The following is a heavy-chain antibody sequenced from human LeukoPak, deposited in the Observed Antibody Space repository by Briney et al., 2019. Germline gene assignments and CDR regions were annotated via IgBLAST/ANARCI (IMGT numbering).Heavy chain of an antibody. CDR1: GFPFSSYS. Sequence: GGSLRLSCAASGFPFSSYSMNWVRQAPGEGLEWVSYISSSSSLKYYANSVKGRFTISRDNARNSLFLQMDSLRAEDAAVYYCAIWVEPSQAVGLTAAGEDYWGQGTLVTVSS. J-gene: IGHJ4*02. V-gene: IGHV3-48*01. CDR2: ISSSSSLK. D-gene: IGHD2-21*02. CDR3: AIWVEPSQAVGLTAAGEDY.